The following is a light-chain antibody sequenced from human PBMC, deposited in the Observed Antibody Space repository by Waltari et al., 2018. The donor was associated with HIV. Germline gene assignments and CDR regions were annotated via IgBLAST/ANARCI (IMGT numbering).Light chain of an antibody. J-gene: IGKJ3*01. CDR1: QSVSSY. Sequence: EIVLTQSPATLSLSPGERATLFCRASQSVSSYLAWYQQKPGQAPRLLIYDASNRATGIPARFSGSGSETDFTLTISSLEPEAFAVYYCQPRSNWLFTFGPETKVDIK. CDR2: DAS. V-gene: IGKV3-11*01. CDR3: QPRSNWLFT.